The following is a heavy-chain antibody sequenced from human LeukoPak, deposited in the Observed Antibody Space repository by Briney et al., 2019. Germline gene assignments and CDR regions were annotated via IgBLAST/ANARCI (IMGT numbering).Heavy chain of an antibody. CDR3: ARISGWPATFDY. CDR1: GFTFSSYS. Sequence: GGSLRLSCAASGFTFSSYSMNWVRQAPGKGLEWVSFISTSSSYIYYADSVKGRFTISRDNAKNSLYLQMNSLRAEDTAVYYCARISGWPATFDYWGQGTLVTVSS. D-gene: IGHD6-19*01. V-gene: IGHV3-21*01. J-gene: IGHJ4*02. CDR2: ISTSSSYI.